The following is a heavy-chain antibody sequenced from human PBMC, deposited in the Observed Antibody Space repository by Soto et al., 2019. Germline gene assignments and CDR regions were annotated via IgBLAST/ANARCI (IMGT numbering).Heavy chain of an antibody. CDR3: ALIAAAGHDAFDI. V-gene: IGHV3-21*01. CDR2: ISSSSSYI. CDR1: GFTFSSYS. Sequence: GGSLRLSCAASGFTFSSYSMNWVRQAPGKGLEWVSSISSSSSYIYYADSVKGRFTISRDNAKNSLYLQMNSLRAEDTAVYYCALIAAAGHDAFDIWGQGTMVTVSS. J-gene: IGHJ3*02. D-gene: IGHD6-13*01.